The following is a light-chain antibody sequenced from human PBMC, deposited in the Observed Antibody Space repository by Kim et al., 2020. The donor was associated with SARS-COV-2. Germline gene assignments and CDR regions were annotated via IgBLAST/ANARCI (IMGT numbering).Light chain of an antibody. CDR1: QSVSSY. V-gene: IGKV3-11*01. CDR2: DAS. Sequence: SLSPGERATRSCRASQSVSSYVAWYQQKPGRSPRLLIYDASNRATGIPARFRGSGSGTDFTLTISSLEPEDFAVYYCQQRADWLSFGGGTKVDIK. J-gene: IGKJ4*01. CDR3: QQRADWLS.